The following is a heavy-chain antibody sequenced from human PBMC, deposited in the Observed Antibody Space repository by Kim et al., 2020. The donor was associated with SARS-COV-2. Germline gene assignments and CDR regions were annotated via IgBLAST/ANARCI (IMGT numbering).Heavy chain of an antibody. CDR2: INGDESST. D-gene: IGHD6-6*01. CDR1: GFTFSNYW. V-gene: IGHV3-74*01. Sequence: GGSLRLSCAASGFTFSNYWMHWVRQAPGKGLVWDSRINGDESSTNYADSVKGRFTVSRDNAKDTLYLQMNNLRDEDTAMYYCIRDLREYDYWGQGALVTVSS. J-gene: IGHJ4*02. CDR3: IRDLREYDY.